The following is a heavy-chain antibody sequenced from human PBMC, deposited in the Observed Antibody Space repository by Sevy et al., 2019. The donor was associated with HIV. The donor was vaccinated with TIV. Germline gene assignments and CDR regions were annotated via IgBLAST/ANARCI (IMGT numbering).Heavy chain of an antibody. CDR2: IYSAGTT. V-gene: IGHV3-66*01. D-gene: IGHD5-18*01. CDR1: GLTVGSLS. Sequence: GGSLRLSCVASGLTVGSLSINWVRQAPGKGLEWVSLIYSAGTTFYSDSVKGRFTISRDNSNNTLDLQMNSLRAEDTAVYYCARGKSGYGYGLDYWGQGTLVTVSS. J-gene: IGHJ4*02. CDR3: ARGKSGYGYGLDY.